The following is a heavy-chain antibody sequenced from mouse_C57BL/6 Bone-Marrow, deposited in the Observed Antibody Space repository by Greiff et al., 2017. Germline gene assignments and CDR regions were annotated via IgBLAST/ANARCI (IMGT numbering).Heavy chain of an antibody. V-gene: IGHV1-64*01. D-gene: IGHD1-1*01. Sequence: QVQLQQPGPELVKPGASVKLSCKASGYTFTDYWMHWVKQRPGQGLEWIGIINPNIGSTNYNEKFKSKATLTVDKSSSTAYMQLSSLTSEYAAVYYCASLLLQGIDYWGQGTTVTGSS. CDR2: INPNIGST. CDR3: ASLLLQGIDY. CDR1: GYTFTDYW. J-gene: IGHJ4*01.